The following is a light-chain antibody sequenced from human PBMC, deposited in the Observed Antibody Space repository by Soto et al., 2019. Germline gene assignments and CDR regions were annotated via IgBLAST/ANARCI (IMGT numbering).Light chain of an antibody. J-gene: IGKJ1*01. Sequence: EIVMTQSPATLSVSPGERATLSCRASQSVNRNLAWYQQKPGQAPRLLIYGTSTRATGIPARFSGSGSGTEFTLTISSLQSEDFAVYYCQQHSHWPPWTFGQGTRVEIQ. CDR1: QSVNRN. V-gene: IGKV3D-15*01. CDR2: GTS. CDR3: QQHSHWPPWT.